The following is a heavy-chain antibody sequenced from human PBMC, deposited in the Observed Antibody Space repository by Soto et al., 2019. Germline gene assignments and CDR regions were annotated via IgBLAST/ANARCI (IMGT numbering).Heavy chain of an antibody. CDR3: ARAGDDYGNFGY. V-gene: IGHV4-31*03. Sequence: SETLSLTCTVSGGSISSGGYYWSWIRQHPGKGLEWIGYIYYSGSTYYNPSLKSRVTISVDTSKNQFSLKLSSVTAADTAVYYCARAGDDYGNFGYWGQGTLVTVSS. D-gene: IGHD4-17*01. J-gene: IGHJ4*02. CDR2: IYYSGST. CDR1: GGSISSGGYY.